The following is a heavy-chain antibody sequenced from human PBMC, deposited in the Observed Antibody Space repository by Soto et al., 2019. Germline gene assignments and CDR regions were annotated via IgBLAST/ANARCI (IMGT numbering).Heavy chain of an antibody. CDR3: ARYVGPWCSGGSCYSGPLDY. J-gene: IGHJ4*02. V-gene: IGHV3-33*01. CDR2: IWYDGSNK. Sequence: GGSLRLSCAASGFTFSSYGMHWVRQAPGKGLEWVAVIWYDGSNKYYADSVKGRFTISRDNSKNTLYLQMNSLRAEDTAVYYCARYVGPWCSGGSCYSGPLDYWGQGTLVTVSS. CDR1: GFTFSSYG. D-gene: IGHD2-15*01.